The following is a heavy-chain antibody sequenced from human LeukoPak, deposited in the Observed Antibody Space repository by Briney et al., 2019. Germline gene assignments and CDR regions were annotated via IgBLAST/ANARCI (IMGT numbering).Heavy chain of an antibody. CDR2: INAGNGDT. J-gene: IGHJ4*02. Sequence: ASVKVSCKASGYTFTTYAMHWVRQAPGQRLEWMGWINAGNGDTKYSQKFQGRVTITRDTSASTAYMELSSLRSEDTAVYYCATLSHRGTPFDYWGQGTLATVSS. CDR1: GYTFTTYA. D-gene: IGHD1-14*01. CDR3: ATLSHRGTPFDY. V-gene: IGHV1-3*01.